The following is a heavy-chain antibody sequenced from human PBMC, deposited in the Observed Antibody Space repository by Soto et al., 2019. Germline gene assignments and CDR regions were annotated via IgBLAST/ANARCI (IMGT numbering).Heavy chain of an antibody. Sequence: ASVKVSCKASGYSFTDYHIHWVRQAPGQGLEWLGRINPKSGGTSTAQKFQGWVTMTTDTSISTASMELTRLTSDGTAIYYCARGDSTDCSNGVCSFFYNHDMDVWGQGTTVTVSS. CDR3: ARGDSTDCSNGVCSFFYNHDMDV. CDR1: GYSFTDYH. D-gene: IGHD2-8*01. J-gene: IGHJ6*02. CDR2: INPKSGGT. V-gene: IGHV1-2*04.